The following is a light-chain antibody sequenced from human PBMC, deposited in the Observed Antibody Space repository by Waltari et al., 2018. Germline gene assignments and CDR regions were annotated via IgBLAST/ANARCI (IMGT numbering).Light chain of an antibody. CDR3: MQGTHWPPIT. CDR1: QSLVHSDGNTY. Sequence: DVVMTQSPLSLPVTLGQPASISCRSSQSLVHSDGNTYWNWFQQRPGHSPRRLIYKVSNRDSGVPDRFSGSGSGTDFTLKISRVEAEDVGVYYCMQGTHWPPITFGQGTRLEIK. CDR2: KVS. V-gene: IGKV2-30*02. J-gene: IGKJ5*01.